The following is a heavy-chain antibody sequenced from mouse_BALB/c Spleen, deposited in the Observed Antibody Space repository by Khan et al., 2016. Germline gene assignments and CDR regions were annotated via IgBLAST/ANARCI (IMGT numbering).Heavy chain of an antibody. CDR2: ISIYYDNT. Sequence: QVQLQQSGPELVRPGESVKISCKGSGYTFTDYAMYWVKQSHAKSLEWMGGISIYYDNTNYNQKFKGKATMTVDNSSSTPYMELARLPSEDSAISYCASFVYIDYLCQGTTLTVSS. CDR3: ASFVYIDY. CDR1: GYTFTDYA. V-gene: IGHV1S137*01. J-gene: IGHJ2*01.